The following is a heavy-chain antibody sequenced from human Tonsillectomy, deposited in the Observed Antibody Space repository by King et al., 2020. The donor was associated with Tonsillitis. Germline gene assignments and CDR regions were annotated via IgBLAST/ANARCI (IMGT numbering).Heavy chain of an antibody. J-gene: IGHJ5*02. CDR2: ISYDGSNK. V-gene: IGHV3-30-3*01. CDR1: GFTFSSYA. D-gene: IGHD3-3*01. CDR3: ARDSFDDFWSGYMTP. Sequence: VQLVESGGGVVQPGRSLRLSCAASGFTFSSYAMHWVRQAPGKGLEWVAVISYDGSNKYYAVSVKGRFTISRDNSKNTLYLQMNSLRAEDTAVYYCARDSFDDFWSGYMTPWGQGTLVTVSS.